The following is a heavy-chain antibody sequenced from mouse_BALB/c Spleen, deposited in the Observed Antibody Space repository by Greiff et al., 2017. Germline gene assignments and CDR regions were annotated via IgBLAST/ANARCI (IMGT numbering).Heavy chain of an antibody. Sequence: EVKVVESGGGLVKPGGSLKLSCAASGFAFSSYDMSWVRQTPEKRLEWVAYISSGGGSTYYPDTVKGRFTISRDNAKNTLYLQMSSLKSEDTAMYYCARQIYDGYYKDYFDYWGQGTTLTVSS. CDR2: ISSGGGST. V-gene: IGHV5-12-1*01. CDR1: GFAFSSYD. J-gene: IGHJ2*01. D-gene: IGHD2-3*01. CDR3: ARQIYDGYYKDYFDY.